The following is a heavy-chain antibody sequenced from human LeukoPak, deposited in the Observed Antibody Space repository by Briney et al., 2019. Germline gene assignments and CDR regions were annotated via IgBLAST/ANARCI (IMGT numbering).Heavy chain of an antibody. Sequence: GGSLRLSCAASGFTFSGAAIHWVRQASGKGLEWVGHIRSKANSYATTYAASVKGRFTISRDDSKNTAYLQMNSLRAEDTAVYYCVKDGALLQISPTYFDFWGQGTLVTVSS. J-gene: IGHJ4*02. CDR2: IRSKANSYAT. D-gene: IGHD5-18*01. CDR3: VKDGALLQISPTYFDF. CDR1: GFTFSGAA. V-gene: IGHV3-73*01.